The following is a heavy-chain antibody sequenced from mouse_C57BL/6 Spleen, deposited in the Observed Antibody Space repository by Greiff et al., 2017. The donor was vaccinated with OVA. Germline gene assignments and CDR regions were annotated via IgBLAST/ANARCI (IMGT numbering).Heavy chain of an antibody. Sequence: EVHLVESGPVLVKPGASVKMSCKASGYTFTDYYMNWVKQSHGKSLEWIGVINPYNGGTSYNQKFKGKATLTVDKSSSTAYMELNSLTSEDSAVYYCARPYDGYYAYAMDYWGQGTSVTVSS. CDR3: ARPYDGYYAYAMDY. V-gene: IGHV1-19*01. D-gene: IGHD2-3*01. CDR1: GYTFTDYY. J-gene: IGHJ4*01. CDR2: INPYNGGT.